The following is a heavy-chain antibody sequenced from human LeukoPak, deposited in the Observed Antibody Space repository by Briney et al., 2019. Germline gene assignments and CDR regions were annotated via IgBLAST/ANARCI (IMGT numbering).Heavy chain of an antibody. D-gene: IGHD3-22*01. CDR1: GYTLTSYG. CDR3: ARHVVAVGFDY. V-gene: IGHV1-18*01. Sequence: ASVKVSCKASGYTLTSYGISWVRQAPGQGLEWMGWISAYNGNTRYAQKLQGRVTMTTDSSTSTAYMELRSLRAEDTAVYYCARHVVAVGFDYWGQGTLVTVSS. CDR2: ISAYNGNT. J-gene: IGHJ4*02.